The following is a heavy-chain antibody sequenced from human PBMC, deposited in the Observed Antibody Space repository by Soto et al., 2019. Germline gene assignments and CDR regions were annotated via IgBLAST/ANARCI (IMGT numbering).Heavy chain of an antibody. CDR1: GFTFSDEY. V-gene: IGHV3-72*01. J-gene: IGHJ4*02. Sequence: EVQLVESGGGLVQPGGSLRLSCAASGFTFSDEYMDWVRQAPGKGLEWVGRTRNKANSYTAEYAASVKGRFTISRDESKNSLYLQMNSLKTEDTAVYYCARDRSGGFDYWGQGTLVTVSS. CDR2: TRNKANSYTA. CDR3: ARDRSGGFDY. D-gene: IGHD3-10*01.